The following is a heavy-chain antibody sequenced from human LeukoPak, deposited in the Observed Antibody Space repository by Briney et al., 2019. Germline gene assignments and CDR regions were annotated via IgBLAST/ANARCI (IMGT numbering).Heavy chain of an antibody. J-gene: IGHJ4*02. CDR1: GDSVSSNNGA. CDR2: TYYRSRWYD. CDR3: ARDLGNSGWYTFDY. D-gene: IGHD6-19*01. V-gene: IGHV6-1*01. Sequence: SQTLSLTCAISGDSVSSNNGAWNWIRQSPSRGLEWLGRTYYRSRWYDDYAGSMKGRVSISPDTSKNQFSLHLNSVTPEDTAVYYCARDLGNSGWYTFDYWGQRTLVTPSS.